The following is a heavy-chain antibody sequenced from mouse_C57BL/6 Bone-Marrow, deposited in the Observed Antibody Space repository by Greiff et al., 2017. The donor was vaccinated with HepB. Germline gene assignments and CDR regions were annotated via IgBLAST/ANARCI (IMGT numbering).Heavy chain of an antibody. CDR1: GYAFSSYW. CDR2: IYPGDGDT. Sequence: VQLQESGAELVKPGASVKISCKASGYAFSSYWMNWVKQRPGKGLEWIGQIYPGDGDTNYNGKFKGKATLTADKSSSTAYMQLSSLTSEDSAVYFCARELGRDWYFDVWGTGTTVTVSS. CDR3: ARELGRDWYFDV. D-gene: IGHD4-1*01. V-gene: IGHV1-80*01. J-gene: IGHJ1*03.